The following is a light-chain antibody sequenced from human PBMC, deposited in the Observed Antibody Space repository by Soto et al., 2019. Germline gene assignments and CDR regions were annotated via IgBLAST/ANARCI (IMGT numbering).Light chain of an antibody. CDR2: DAS. Sequence: DIQMTQSPSTLSASVGDRVTITCRASQSIGSWLAWYQQKPGQAPKLLIYDASTLKSGVPSRFSGSGSGTEFTLTISSLQPDDCATYYCQQYNNYSWTFGQGTQVDI. CDR3: QQYNNYSWT. J-gene: IGKJ1*01. V-gene: IGKV1-5*01. CDR1: QSIGSW.